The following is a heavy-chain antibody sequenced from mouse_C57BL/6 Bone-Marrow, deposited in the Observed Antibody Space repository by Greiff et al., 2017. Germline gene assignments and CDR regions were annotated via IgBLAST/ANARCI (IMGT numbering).Heavy chain of an antibody. Sequence: QVQLQESGPGLVQPSPSLSITCTVSGFSLTSYGVHWVRQSPGKGLEWLGVIWRGGSTDYNAAFISRLSISKDNSKSPVFFKMNSLQADDTAIYYCARNQQLRLRMDYWGQGTSVTVSS. J-gene: IGHJ4*01. CDR2: IWRGGST. CDR3: ARNQQLRLRMDY. D-gene: IGHD3-2*02. V-gene: IGHV2-2*01. CDR1: GFSLTSYG.